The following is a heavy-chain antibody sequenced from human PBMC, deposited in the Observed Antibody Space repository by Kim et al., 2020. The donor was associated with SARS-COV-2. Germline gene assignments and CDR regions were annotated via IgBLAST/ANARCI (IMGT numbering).Heavy chain of an antibody. CDR1: GGTFSSYA. J-gene: IGHJ4*02. CDR2: IIPILGIA. CDR3: ARAGAYSSSSPFDY. Sequence: SVKVSCKASGGTFSSYAISWVRQAPGQGLEWMGRIIPILGIANYAQKFQGRVTITADKSTSTAYMELSSLRSEDTAVYYCARAGAYSSSSPFDYWGQGTLVTVSS. V-gene: IGHV1-69*04. D-gene: IGHD6-6*01.